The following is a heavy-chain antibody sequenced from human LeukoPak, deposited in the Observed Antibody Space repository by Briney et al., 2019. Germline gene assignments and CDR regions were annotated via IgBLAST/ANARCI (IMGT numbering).Heavy chain of an antibody. J-gene: IGHJ4*02. V-gene: IGHV3-23*01. Sequence: GESLRLSCAASGFTFSSYAMSWVRQAPGKGLEWVSAISGSGDSTYYADSVKGRFTISRDNSKNTLYLQMNSLRAEDTAVYYCAKGHYASGSYADYWGQGTLVTVSS. CDR1: GFTFSSYA. CDR2: ISGSGDST. D-gene: IGHD3-10*01. CDR3: AKGHYASGSYADY.